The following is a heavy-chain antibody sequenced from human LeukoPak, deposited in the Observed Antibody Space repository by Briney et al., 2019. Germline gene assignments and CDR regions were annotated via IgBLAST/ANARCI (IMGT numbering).Heavy chain of an antibody. CDR2: MNPNSGNT. V-gene: IGHV1-8*01. CDR1: AYTFTSYD. Sequence: ASVKVSCKASAYTFTSYDINWVRQATGQGLEWMGWMNPNSGNTGYAQKFQGRVTMTRYTSISTAYMELSSLRSEDTAVYYCARGAPGSYCSGGSCPYFDYWGQGTLISVSS. D-gene: IGHD2-15*01. CDR3: ARGAPGSYCSGGSCPYFDY. J-gene: IGHJ4*02.